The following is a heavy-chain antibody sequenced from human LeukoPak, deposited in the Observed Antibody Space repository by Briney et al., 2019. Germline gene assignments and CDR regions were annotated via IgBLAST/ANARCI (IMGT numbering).Heavy chain of an antibody. V-gene: IGHV3-30-3*01. CDR3: ARGHGGIVVVVRDAFDI. CDR2: MSYDGSNK. J-gene: IGHJ3*02. CDR1: GFTFGTFA. D-gene: IGHD2-15*01. Sequence: PGGSLRLFCAASGFTFGTFAMHWVRQAPGKGLEWVAVMSYDGSNKYYADSVKGRFTISSDNSKNTLYLQMNSLRSEDTAVYYCARGHGGIVVVVRDAFDIWGQGTMVIVSS.